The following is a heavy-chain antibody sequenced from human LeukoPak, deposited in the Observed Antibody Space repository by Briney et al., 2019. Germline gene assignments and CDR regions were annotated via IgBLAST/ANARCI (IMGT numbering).Heavy chain of an antibody. CDR3: ARGGTYSTSSFDY. CDR1: GFTFSSYG. J-gene: IGHJ4*02. V-gene: IGHV3-30*03. D-gene: IGHD6-13*01. CDR2: ISYDGSNK. Sequence: PGGSLRLSCAASGFTFSSYGMHWVRQAPGKGLEWVAVISYDGSNKYYADSVKGRFTISRDNAKNTLYLQMNSLRVEDMAVYYCARGGTYSTSSFDYWGQGTLVTVSS.